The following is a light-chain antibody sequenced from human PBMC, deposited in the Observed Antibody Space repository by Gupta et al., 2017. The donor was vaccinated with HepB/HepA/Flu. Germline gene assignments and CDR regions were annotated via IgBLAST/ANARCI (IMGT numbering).Light chain of an antibody. CDR2: WAS. CDR3: QQYYSTPRT. J-gene: IGKJ1*01. CDR1: QSVLYSSNNKTY. V-gene: IGKV4-1*01. Sequence: DIVMTHSPDPLAVSMGERATINCKSSQSVLYSSNNKTYLAWYQQKPGQPPKLLIYWASTRESGVPDRFSGSGSGTDFTLTISSLQAEDVAVYYCQQYYSTPRTFGQGTKVEIK.